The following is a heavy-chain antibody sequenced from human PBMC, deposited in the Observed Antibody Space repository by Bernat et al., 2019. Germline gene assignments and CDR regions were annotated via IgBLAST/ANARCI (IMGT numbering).Heavy chain of an antibody. J-gene: IGHJ4*02. D-gene: IGHD2-15*01. Sequence: VQLVESGGGLVKPGGSLRLSCAASGFTFSDYYMSWIRQAPGKGLEWVGRIKSKTDGGTTDYAAPVKGRFTISRDDSKNTLYLQMNSLKTEDTAVYYCTTSLYCSGGSCYSGRFDYWGQGTLVTVSS. CDR3: TTSLYCSGGSCYSGRFDY. V-gene: IGHV3-15*01. CDR2: IKSKTDGGTT. CDR1: GFTFSDYY.